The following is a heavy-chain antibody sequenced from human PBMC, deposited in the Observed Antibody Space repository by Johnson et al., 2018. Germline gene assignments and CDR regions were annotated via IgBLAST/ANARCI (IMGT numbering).Heavy chain of an antibody. CDR3: AVLVKSPPGQKSYNY. V-gene: IGHV3-48*01. CDR1: GFMFSSFS. J-gene: IGHJ4*02. CDR2: ISGTSSVP. Sequence: VQLVQSGGGVVQPGRSLTLSCAAPGFMFSSFSVNWVRQAPGKGLEWISYISGTSSVPYYADSVKGRFTTSRDNANNALYLKMDSLRVEDTAMYYCAVLVKSPPGQKSYNYWGQGTLVTVSS. D-gene: IGHD2-21*01.